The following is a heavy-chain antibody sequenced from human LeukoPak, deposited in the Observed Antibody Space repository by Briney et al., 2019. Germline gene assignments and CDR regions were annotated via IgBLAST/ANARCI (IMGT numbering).Heavy chain of an antibody. CDR1: GGSISSYY. J-gene: IGHJ5*02. CDR2: INHSGST. CDR3: ARDRSSWFDP. V-gene: IGHV4-34*01. Sequence: PSETLSLTCTVSGGSISSYYWSWIRQPPGKGLEWIGEINHSGSTNYNPSLKSRVTISVDTSKNQFSLKLSSVTAADTAVYYCARDRSSWFDPWGQGTLVTVSS.